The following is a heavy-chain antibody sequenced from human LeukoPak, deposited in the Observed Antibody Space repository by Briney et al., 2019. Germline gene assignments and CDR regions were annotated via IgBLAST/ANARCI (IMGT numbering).Heavy chain of an antibody. V-gene: IGHV3-7*01. D-gene: IGHD3-3*01. J-gene: IGHJ4*02. CDR2: IKQDGSEK. CDR1: GVTFSSYW. CDR3: ASPPRYDFWSGYYKDY. Sequence: PGGSLRLSCAASGVTFSSYWMSRVRQAPGKGLEWVANIKQDGSEKYNVDSGHGRFTLSRDNANTSLYLQMNSRSAEDTAVYYCASPPRYDFWSGYYKDYWGQGTLVTVSS.